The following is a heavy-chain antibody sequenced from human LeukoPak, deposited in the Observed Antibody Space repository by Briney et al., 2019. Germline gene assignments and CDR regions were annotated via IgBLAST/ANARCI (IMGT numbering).Heavy chain of an antibody. CDR2: ISGSGGST. Sequence: AGSLRLSCAASGFTFRRYAMSWVRQAPGRGLEWVSAISGSGGSTYYAHSVKGRFTISRDNSKNTLYLQMNSPTAEDTAVYYRAKEILDTVTRPPSRDAFDIWGQGTMVTVSS. CDR1: GFTFRRYA. D-gene: IGHD4-17*01. V-gene: IGHV3-23*01. CDR3: AKEILDTVTRPPSRDAFDI. J-gene: IGHJ3*02.